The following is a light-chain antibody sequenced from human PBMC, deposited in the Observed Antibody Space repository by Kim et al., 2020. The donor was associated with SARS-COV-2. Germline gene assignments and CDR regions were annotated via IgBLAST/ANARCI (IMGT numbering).Light chain of an antibody. J-gene: IGKJ1*01. V-gene: IGKV3-20*01. CDR2: ATS. Sequence: PGEGATLSCRASHSRGSDYLAWYQQRPGQPPRLLIYATSNRATGIPSRFSGSGSATDFTLTISRLEPEDFVVYYCHQYGPSPPWTFGQGTKVDIK. CDR3: HQYGPSPPWT. CDR1: HSRGSDY.